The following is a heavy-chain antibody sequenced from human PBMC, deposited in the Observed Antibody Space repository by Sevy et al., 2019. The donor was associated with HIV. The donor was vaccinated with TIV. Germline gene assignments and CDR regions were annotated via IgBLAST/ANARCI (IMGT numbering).Heavy chain of an antibody. CDR1: GVSISTHS. J-gene: IGHJ6*02. CDR3: ARDMDNFYGMDV. D-gene: IGHD3-10*01. CDR2: IYYNGNA. Sequence: SETLSLTCTVSGVSISTHSWSWIRQPPGKGLEYIGYIYYNGNANYNLSFQSRVTISGDTSMNQLSLKLTSVTAADTAVYYCARDMDNFYGMDVWGQGTTVTVSS. V-gene: IGHV4-59*11.